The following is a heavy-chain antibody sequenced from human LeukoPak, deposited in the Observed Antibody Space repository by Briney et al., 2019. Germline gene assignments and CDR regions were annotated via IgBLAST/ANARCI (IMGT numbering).Heavy chain of an antibody. CDR1: GLTFSSSS. D-gene: IGHD3-22*01. Sequence: GGSLRLSCAASGLTFSSSSMTWVRQAPGKGLEWVSCISGSGENTFYADSVRGRFTISRDNSKNTLYLQMNSLRAEDTAVYYCAKGAIIVAQTYDYWGQGTLVTVSS. CDR3: AKGAIIVAQTYDY. J-gene: IGHJ4*02. V-gene: IGHV3-23*01. CDR2: ISGSGENT.